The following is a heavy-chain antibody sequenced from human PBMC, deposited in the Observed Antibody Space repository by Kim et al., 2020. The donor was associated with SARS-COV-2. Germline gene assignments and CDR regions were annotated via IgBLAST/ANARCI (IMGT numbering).Heavy chain of an antibody. CDR3: ARGGGSYYPW. Sequence: ASVKVSCKPSGYTFTRYAIHWVRQAPGHSLEWVGWINVDTGNTKYSENFQGRVTLTRETSASTAYMELSSLRSEDTAVYYCARGGGSYYPWWGQGTLVTVSS. CDR2: INVDTGNT. CDR1: GYTFTRYA. J-gene: IGHJ4*02. D-gene: IGHD1-26*01. V-gene: IGHV1-3*01.